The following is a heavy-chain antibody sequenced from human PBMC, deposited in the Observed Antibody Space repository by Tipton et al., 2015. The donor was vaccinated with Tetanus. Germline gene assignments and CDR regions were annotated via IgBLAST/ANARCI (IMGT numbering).Heavy chain of an antibody. V-gene: IGHV4-39*01. CDR3: AILPNHWLAPRGAP. CDR1: GGSMSSSSYY. D-gene: IGHD1-14*01. Sequence: TLSLTCSVSGGSMSSSSYYWDWIRQPPGKGLEWIGSIYYSGSSYYNPSLESRVTISLDTSKNQFSLNLTSVTAADTAMYYCAILPNHWLAPRGAPWGPGILVPVSS. CDR2: IYYSGSS. J-gene: IGHJ5*02.